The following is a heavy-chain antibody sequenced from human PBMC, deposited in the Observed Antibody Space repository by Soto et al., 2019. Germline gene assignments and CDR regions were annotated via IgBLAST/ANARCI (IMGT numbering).Heavy chain of an antibody. CDR2: FSLSGTT. Sequence: SETLSLTXTVSGASITGSFFWSWIRQPAGKGLEWIGRFSLSGTTNYNPSLRSRVTMSADVSKNQFSLRLTSVTAADTALYYCARGMTPPGAPAWYYFDSWGQGTLVTVSS. CDR1: GASITGSFF. J-gene: IGHJ4*02. CDR3: ARGMTPPGAPAWYYFDS. V-gene: IGHV4-4*07. D-gene: IGHD2-8*02.